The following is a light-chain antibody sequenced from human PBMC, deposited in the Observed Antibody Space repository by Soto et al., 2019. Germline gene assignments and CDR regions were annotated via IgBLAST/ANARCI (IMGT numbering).Light chain of an antibody. J-gene: IGKJ2*01. Sequence: EIVLTQSPVTLSLSPGESATLSCRASQSVSSSYLAWYLQKPGQAPRLLIYGASSRATGIPDRFSASGSGTDFTLSISRLEPEDFAVFYCQQSCISPYTFGQGTKLEMK. CDR1: QSVSSSY. V-gene: IGKV3-20*01. CDR3: QQSCISPYT. CDR2: GAS.